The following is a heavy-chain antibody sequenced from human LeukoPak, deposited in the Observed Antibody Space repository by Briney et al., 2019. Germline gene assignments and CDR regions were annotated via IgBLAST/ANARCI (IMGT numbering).Heavy chain of an antibody. Sequence: VASVKVSCKASGYTLTSYGISWVRQAPGQGLEWMGWISAYNGNTNYAQKPQGRVTMTTDTSTSTAYMELRSLRSDDTAVYYCARDSKGYCSSTSCYNLDYWGQGTLVTVSS. V-gene: IGHV1-18*01. CDR3: ARDSKGYCSSTSCYNLDY. J-gene: IGHJ4*02. D-gene: IGHD2-2*02. CDR1: GYTLTSYG. CDR2: ISAYNGNT.